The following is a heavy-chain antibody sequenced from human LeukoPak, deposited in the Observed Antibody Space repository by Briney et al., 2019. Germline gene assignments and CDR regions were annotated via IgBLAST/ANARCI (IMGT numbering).Heavy chain of an antibody. CDR3: AKDSQSGYTLNYFDY. Sequence: PGGSLRLSCAASGFTFSSSAMSWVRQAPGKGLEWVSAISGSGGSTYYADSVKGRFTISRDNSKNTLYLQMNSLRAEDTAVYYCAKDSQSGYTLNYFDYWGQGTLVTVSS. J-gene: IGHJ4*02. D-gene: IGHD3-22*01. CDR2: ISGSGGST. V-gene: IGHV3-23*01. CDR1: GFTFSSSA.